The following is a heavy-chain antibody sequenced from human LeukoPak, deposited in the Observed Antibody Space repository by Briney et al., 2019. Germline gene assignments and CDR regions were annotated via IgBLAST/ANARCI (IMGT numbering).Heavy chain of an antibody. CDR2: IYYSGST. CDR3: ARTRYSSSWYGVRSFDY. V-gene: IGHV4-59*01. J-gene: IGHJ4*02. CDR1: GGSISSYY. Sequence: SETLSLTCTVSGGSISSYYWSWIRQPPGKGLEWIGYIYYSGSTNYNPSLKSRVTISVDTSKNQFSLKLSSVTAADTAVYYCARTRYSSSWYGVRSFDYWGQGTLVTVSS. D-gene: IGHD6-13*01.